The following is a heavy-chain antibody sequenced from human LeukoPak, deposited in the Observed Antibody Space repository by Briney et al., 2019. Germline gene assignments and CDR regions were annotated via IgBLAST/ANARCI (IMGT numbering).Heavy chain of an antibody. CDR1: GFTFSDYY. CDR3: AGSPLGWYYYYYMDV. J-gene: IGHJ6*03. V-gene: IGHV3-11*04. D-gene: IGHD2-15*01. Sequence: PGGSLRLSCAASGFTFSDYYMSWIRQAPGKGLEWVSYISSSGSTIYYADSVKGRFTISRDNAKNSLYLQMNSLRAEDTAVYYCAGSPLGWYYYYYMDVWGKGTTVTISS. CDR2: ISSSGSTI.